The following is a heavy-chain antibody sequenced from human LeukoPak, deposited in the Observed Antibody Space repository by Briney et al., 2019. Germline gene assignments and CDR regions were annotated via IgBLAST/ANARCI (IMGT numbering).Heavy chain of an antibody. D-gene: IGHD5-12*01. CDR3: ARDAVNSGYGCDL. CDR2: IRSSSET. CDR1: GFIFSQYS. J-gene: IGHJ5*02. Sequence: PGGSLRLSCPASGFIFSQYSMNWVRQAPGKGLEWVSHIRSSSETFYADSVKGRFTISRDNARNSLYLQMNNLRGEDTAIYYCARDAVNSGYGCDLWGQGTLVTVSS. V-gene: IGHV3-48*01.